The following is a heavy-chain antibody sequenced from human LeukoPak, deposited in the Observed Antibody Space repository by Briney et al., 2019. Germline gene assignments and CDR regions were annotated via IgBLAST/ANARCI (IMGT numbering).Heavy chain of an antibody. Sequence: SETLSLTCTVSGGSISSYHWSWIRQPPGKGLEWVGYIYNSGSTNYNPSLKSRVTISVDTSKNQLSLKLSSVTAAATAVYYCARDSLHYYSYYMDVWGKGTTVTVSS. J-gene: IGHJ6*03. CDR3: ARDSLHYYSYYMDV. CDR2: IYNSGST. CDR1: GGSISSYH. V-gene: IGHV4-59*01.